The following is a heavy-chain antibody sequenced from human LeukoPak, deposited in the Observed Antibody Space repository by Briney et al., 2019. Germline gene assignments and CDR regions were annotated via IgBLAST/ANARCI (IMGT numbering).Heavy chain of an antibody. D-gene: IGHD2-21*02. CDR2: INPSGGST. CDR3: ARDDHIVVVTAIHNWFDP. CDR1: GYTFTSYY. Sequence: ASVKVSCKASGYTFTSYYMHWVRQAPGQGLEWMGIINPSGGSTSYAQKFQGRVTMTRDTSTSTVYMELSSLRSEDTAVYYCARDDHIVVVTAIHNWFDPWGQGTLVTVSS. V-gene: IGHV1-46*01. J-gene: IGHJ5*02.